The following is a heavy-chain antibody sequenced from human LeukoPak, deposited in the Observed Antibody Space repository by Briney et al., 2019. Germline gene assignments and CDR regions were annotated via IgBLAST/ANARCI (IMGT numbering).Heavy chain of an antibody. Sequence: SETLSLTCTVSGGSISSYYWSWIRQPPGKGLEWIGYIYYSGSTNYTPSLKSRVTMSVDTSKNQFSLKLSSVTAADTAVYYCARGRYCSDGSCYLDYWGQGTLVTVSS. CDR3: ARGRYCSDGSCYLDY. D-gene: IGHD2-15*01. CDR2: IYYSGST. CDR1: GGSISSYY. V-gene: IGHV4-59*01. J-gene: IGHJ4*02.